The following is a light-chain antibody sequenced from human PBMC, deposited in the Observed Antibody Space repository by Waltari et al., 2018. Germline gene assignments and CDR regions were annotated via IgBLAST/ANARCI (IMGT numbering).Light chain of an antibody. CDR2: GQD. Sequence: SSELTQDPAVSVALGQTVSITCQGDSLRRYYASWYQQRPGQAPILILYGQDNRPSGIPYRFSGSTSGNTASLTITWAQAEDEADYYCLSRDTTSTRVFGGGTRLTV. J-gene: IGLJ3*02. CDR1: SLRRYY. CDR3: LSRDTTSTRV. V-gene: IGLV3-19*01.